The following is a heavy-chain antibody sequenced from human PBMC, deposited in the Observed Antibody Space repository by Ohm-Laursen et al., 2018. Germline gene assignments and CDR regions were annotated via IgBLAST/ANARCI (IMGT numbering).Heavy chain of an antibody. CDR2: ISSDGSNK. D-gene: IGHD5/OR15-5a*01. CDR3: AKAVSTNYYGMDV. J-gene: IGHJ6*02. V-gene: IGHV3-30*18. CDR1: GFTFTNAW. Sequence: SLRLSCAASGFTFTNAWMNWVRQAPGKGLEWVAVISSDGSNKYYADSVRGRFTISRDNSRNTLYLQMDSLRTEDTAVYYCAKAVSTNYYGMDVWGQGTTVTVSS.